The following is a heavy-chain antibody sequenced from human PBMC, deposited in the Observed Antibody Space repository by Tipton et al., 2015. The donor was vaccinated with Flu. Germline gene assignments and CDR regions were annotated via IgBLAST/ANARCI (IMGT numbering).Heavy chain of an antibody. CDR3: AREGGYDSNYYDSSGYPH. J-gene: IGHJ4*02. Sequence: QLVQSGPEVKKPGESLKISCKGSGYSFTSYWIGWVRQMPGKGLEWMGIIYPGDSDTRYSPSFQGQVTISADKSISTAYLQWSSLKASDTAMYYCAREGGYDSNYYDSSGYPHWGQGTLVTVSS. D-gene: IGHD3-22*01. CDR1: GYSFTSYW. CDR2: IYPGDSDT. V-gene: IGHV5-51*03.